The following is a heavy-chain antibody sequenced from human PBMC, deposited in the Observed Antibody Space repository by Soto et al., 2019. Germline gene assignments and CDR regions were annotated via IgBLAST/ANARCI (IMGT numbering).Heavy chain of an antibody. CDR2: IKQDGSEK. D-gene: IGHD3-16*01. J-gene: IGHJ3*02. V-gene: IGHV3-7*05. Sequence: PGGSLRLSCAASGFSFSSYWMSWVRQAPGKGLEWVANIKQDGSEKYYVDSVKGRFTISRDNAKNSLYLQMNSLRAEDTAVYYCATWGVSWDAFDIWGQGTMVTVSS. CDR1: GFSFSSYW. CDR3: ATWGVSWDAFDI.